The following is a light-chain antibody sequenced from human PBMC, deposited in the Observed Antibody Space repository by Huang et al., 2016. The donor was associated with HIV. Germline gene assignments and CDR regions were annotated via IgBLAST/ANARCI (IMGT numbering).Light chain of an antibody. Sequence: IQLTQSPSSLSASVGDRVTITCRASQDISSYLAWYQQKPGKAPNLLRYGASTLQSGVPSRFSGRGSGTVFILTISNLQPEDFATYYCQQFNSFLFGPGTKVDVK. V-gene: IGKV1-9*01. J-gene: IGKJ3*01. CDR2: GAS. CDR1: QDISSY. CDR3: QQFNSFL.